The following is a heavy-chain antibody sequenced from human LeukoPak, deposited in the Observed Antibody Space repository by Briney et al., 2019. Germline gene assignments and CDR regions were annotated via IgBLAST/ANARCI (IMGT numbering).Heavy chain of an antibody. CDR3: VNYGSGSYALDY. V-gene: IGHV3-30*04. CDR2: ISYDGSNK. J-gene: IGHJ4*02. Sequence: GRSLRLSCAASGFTFSSYAMHWVRQAPGKGLEWVAVISYDGSNKYYADSVKGRFTISRDNSKNTLYLQMNSLRAEDTAVYYCVNYGSGSYALDYWGQGTLVTVSS. CDR1: GFTFSSYA. D-gene: IGHD3-10*01.